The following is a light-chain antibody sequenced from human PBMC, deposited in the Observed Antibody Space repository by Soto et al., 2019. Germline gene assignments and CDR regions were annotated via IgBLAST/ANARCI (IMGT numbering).Light chain of an antibody. CDR2: GAS. V-gene: IGKV3-15*01. Sequence: EIVMTQSPATLSVSPGERATLSCRASQSVGSNLAWYQLKPGQAPRLLIYGASTRATGIPARVSGSGSGTDFTLTISSQQSEDFAIYFCQQYNNWPPDRTFGQGTKVEIK. J-gene: IGKJ1*01. CDR1: QSVGSN. CDR3: QQYNNWPPDRT.